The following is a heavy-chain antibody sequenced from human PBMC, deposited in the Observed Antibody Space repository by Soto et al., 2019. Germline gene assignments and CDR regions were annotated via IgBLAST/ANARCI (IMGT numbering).Heavy chain of an antibody. D-gene: IGHD6-6*01. CDR3: ARGGVADRLLN. V-gene: IGHV4-34*01. J-gene: IGHJ4*02. Sequence: QVQLQQWGAGLLKPSETLSLTCAVNGGSFSGYYWSWIRQPPGRGLEWIGEINHSGGTSYNPSLKSRVTISVDTSKNQFSLKVTSATAADTAMYYCARGGVADRLLNWGQGTLVTVSS. CDR1: GGSFSGYY. CDR2: INHSGGT.